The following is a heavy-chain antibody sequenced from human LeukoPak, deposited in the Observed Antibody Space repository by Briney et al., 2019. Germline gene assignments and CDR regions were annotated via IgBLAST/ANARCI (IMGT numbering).Heavy chain of an antibody. J-gene: IGHJ4*02. CDR1: NYSISSGYY. V-gene: IGHV4-38-2*02. D-gene: IGHD3-3*01. CDR3: ARKRVLRFLEWLPPHYPRVGPFDY. Sequence: SETLSLTCSVSNYSISSGYYWGWIRQPPGKGLEWIGSIYHSGNTYYNPSLKSRVTISVDTSKNQFSLKLSSVTAADTAVYYCARKRVLRFLEWLPPHYPRVGPFDYWGQGTLVTVSS. CDR2: IYHSGNT.